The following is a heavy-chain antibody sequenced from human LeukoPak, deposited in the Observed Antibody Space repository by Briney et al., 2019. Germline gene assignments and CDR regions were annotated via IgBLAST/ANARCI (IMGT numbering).Heavy chain of an antibody. CDR3: AAEGWFRDLCKDY. V-gene: IGHV3-23*01. CDR1: GFTFSSYD. D-gene: IGHD3-10*01. CDR2: ISGSGGST. J-gene: IGHJ4*02. Sequence: GGSLRLSCAASGFTFSSYDMSWVRQAPGKGLEWVSAISGSGGSTYYADSVKGRFTISRDNSKNTLYLQMNSLRAEDTAVYYCAAEGWFRDLCKDYWGQGTLVTVSS.